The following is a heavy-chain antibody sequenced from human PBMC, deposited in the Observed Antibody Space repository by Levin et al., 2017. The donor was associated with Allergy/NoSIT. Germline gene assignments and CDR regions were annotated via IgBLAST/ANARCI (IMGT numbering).Heavy chain of an antibody. Sequence: GGSLRLSCAASGFTFSGYTLNWVRQAPGKRLEWVSSISSSSTYIYYADSLKGRFTISRDDAKNSLSLQMNSLRVEDTAVYYCASDGSYDTLDIWGQGTMVTVSS. J-gene: IGHJ3*02. CDR2: ISSSSTYI. CDR1: GFTFSGYT. D-gene: IGHD6-6*01. CDR3: ASDGSYDTLDI. V-gene: IGHV3-21*01.